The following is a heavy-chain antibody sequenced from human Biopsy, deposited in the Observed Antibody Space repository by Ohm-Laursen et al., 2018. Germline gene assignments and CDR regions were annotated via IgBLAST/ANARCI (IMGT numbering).Heavy chain of an antibody. CDR1: GGSFSGYY. CDR2: INQSGST. J-gene: IGHJ6*02. Sequence: SETLSLTWAVYGGSFSGYYWNWIRQPPGKGLEWIGEINQSGSTKYNPSLKRRATLSAELSNSQFSLRLTSVTAADTAIYYCARGSGYFKLDVWGQGTTVTVSS. V-gene: IGHV4-34*01. D-gene: IGHD5-12*01. CDR3: ARGSGYFKLDV.